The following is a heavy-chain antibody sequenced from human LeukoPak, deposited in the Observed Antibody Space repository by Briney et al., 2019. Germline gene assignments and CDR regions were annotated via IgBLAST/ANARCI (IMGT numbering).Heavy chain of an antibody. J-gene: IGHJ4*02. CDR1: GYIFTTFG. Sequence: ASVKVSCKASGYIFTTFGFTWVRQAPGQGLEWMGWISSINGNTNYAQNLQGRVTMTTDTLTNTAYMELRSLRSDDTAVYYCARDRGYSSGKSGRHLDYWGQGTLVTVSS. CDR2: ISSINGNT. V-gene: IGHV1-18*01. D-gene: IGHD6-19*01. CDR3: ARDRGYSSGKSGRHLDY.